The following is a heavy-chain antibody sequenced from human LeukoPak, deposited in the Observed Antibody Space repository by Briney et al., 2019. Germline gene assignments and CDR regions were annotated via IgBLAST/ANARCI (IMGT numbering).Heavy chain of an antibody. D-gene: IGHD5-18*01. CDR2: LIPIFGTA. Sequence: GASVKVSCKASGGTFSSYAVSWVRQAPGQGLEWMGGLIPIFGTANYAQKFQGRVTITADESTSTAYMELSSLRSEDTAVYYCARGGNSYGAGNWFDPWGQGTLVTVSS. CDR1: GGTFSSYA. J-gene: IGHJ5*02. V-gene: IGHV1-69*13. CDR3: ARGGNSYGAGNWFDP.